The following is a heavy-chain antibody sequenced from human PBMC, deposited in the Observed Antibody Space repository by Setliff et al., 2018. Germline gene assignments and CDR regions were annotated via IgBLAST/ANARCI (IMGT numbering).Heavy chain of an antibody. CDR2: ISVYNGDT. CDR3: AREGFYYEGAFDI. D-gene: IGHD3-22*01. CDR1: GYTFRNYA. Sequence: ASVKVSCKASGYTFRNYAFAWVRQAPGQGLEWVGWISVYNGDTNYAQKFQGRVTLTTDTSTSTAYMELRSLRSDDTAVYYCAREGFYYEGAFDIWGQGTMVTVSS. J-gene: IGHJ3*02. V-gene: IGHV1-18*01.